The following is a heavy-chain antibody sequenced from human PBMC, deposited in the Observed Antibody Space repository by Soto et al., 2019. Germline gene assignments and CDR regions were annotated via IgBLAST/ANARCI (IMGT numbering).Heavy chain of an antibody. J-gene: IGHJ3*02. V-gene: IGHV3-15*01. Sequence: GGSLRLSCAASGFTFSNAWMSWVRQAPGKGLEWVGRIKSKTDGGTTDYAAPVKGRFTISRDDSKNTLYLQMNSLKTEDTAVYYCTTGGPPGDYYDSNGYYDAFDIWGQGTMVTVSS. CDR3: TTGGPPGDYYDSNGYYDAFDI. D-gene: IGHD3-22*01. CDR1: GFTFSNAW. CDR2: IKSKTDGGTT.